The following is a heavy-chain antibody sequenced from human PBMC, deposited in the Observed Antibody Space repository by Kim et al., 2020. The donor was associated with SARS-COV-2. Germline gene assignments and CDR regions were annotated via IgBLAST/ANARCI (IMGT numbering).Heavy chain of an antibody. Sequence: LKSRVTISVDTSKNQFSLKLSSVTAADTAVYYCARDDFGGSFYYYYGMDVWGQGTTVTVSS. CDR3: ARDDFGGSFYYYYGMDV. J-gene: IGHJ6*02. D-gene: IGHD1-26*01. V-gene: IGHV4-39*07.